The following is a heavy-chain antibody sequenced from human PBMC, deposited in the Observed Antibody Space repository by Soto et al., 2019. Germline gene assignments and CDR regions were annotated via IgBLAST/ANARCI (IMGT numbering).Heavy chain of an antibody. J-gene: IGHJ4*02. CDR2: IYYSGST. D-gene: IGHD3-3*01. CDR3: ARRRDDFWSEEGFDY. Sequence: SETLSLTXTVSGGSISSSSYYWGWIRQPPGKGLEWIGSIYYSGSTYYNPSLKSRVTISVDTSKNQFSLKLSSVTAADTAVYYCARRRDDFWSEEGFDYWGQGTLVTVSS. CDR1: GGSISSSSYY. V-gene: IGHV4-39*01.